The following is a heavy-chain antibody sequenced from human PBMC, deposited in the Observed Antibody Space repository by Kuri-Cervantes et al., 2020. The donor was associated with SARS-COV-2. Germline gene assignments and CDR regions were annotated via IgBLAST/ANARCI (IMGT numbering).Heavy chain of an antibody. Sequence: SCSASGSTFTIYYIHWVRQAPGQGLEWMGIINPSGGSTNYAQKFQGIVTMTRDTSTSRVYLELSSLRSQDTDMYYCAGQGCDGAVGPLTKNPYWGQGTLVTVSS. J-gene: IGHJ4*02. CDR2: INPSGGST. V-gene: IGHV1-46*01. CDR3: AGQGCDGAVGPLTKNPY. CDR1: GSTFTIYY. D-gene: IGHD6-19*01.